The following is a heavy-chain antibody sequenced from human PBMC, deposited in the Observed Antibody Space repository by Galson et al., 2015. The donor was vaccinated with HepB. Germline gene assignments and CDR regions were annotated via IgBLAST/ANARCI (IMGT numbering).Heavy chain of an antibody. CDR2: IIPMFGVA. D-gene: IGHD6-19*01. CDR1: GGTFTTYI. V-gene: IGHV1-69*13. CDR3: AGAGGKVAAVGLRVDY. Sequence: SVKVSCKASGGTFTTYIINWVRQAPGQGLEWMGGIIPMFGVATFAQNFQARVTITADESTRTAYMELSSLRSEDTAVYYCAGAGGKVAAVGLRVDYWGQATLVTVSS. J-gene: IGHJ4*02.